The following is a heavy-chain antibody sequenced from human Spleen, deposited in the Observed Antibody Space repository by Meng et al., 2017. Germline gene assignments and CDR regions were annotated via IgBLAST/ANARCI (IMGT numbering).Heavy chain of an antibody. CDR2: TYYKSKWYN. CDR3: ARVSKSYGGNPLFDY. J-gene: IGHJ4*02. V-gene: IGHV6-1*01. CDR1: GDSVSSNSAA. D-gene: IGHD4-23*01. Sequence: LRLSCAISGDSVSSNSAAWNWIRQSPSRGLEWLGRTYYKSKWYNDYAVSVKSRITINPDTSKNQFSLQLNSVTPEDTAVYYCARVSKSYGGNPLFDYWGQGTLVTVSS.